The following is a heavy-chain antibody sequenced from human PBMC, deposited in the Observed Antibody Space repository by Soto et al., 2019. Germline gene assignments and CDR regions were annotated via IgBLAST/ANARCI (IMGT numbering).Heavy chain of an antibody. J-gene: IGHJ6*03. Sequence: ASVKVSCKASGYTFTSYAMHWVRQAPGQRLEWMGWINAGNGNTKYSQKFQGRVTITRDTSASTAYMELSSLSSEDTAVYYCARAVSYYYYYYMDVWGKGTTVTVSS. CDR3: ARAVSYYYYYYMDV. D-gene: IGHD2-8*01. CDR1: GYTFTSYA. V-gene: IGHV1-3*01. CDR2: INAGNGNT.